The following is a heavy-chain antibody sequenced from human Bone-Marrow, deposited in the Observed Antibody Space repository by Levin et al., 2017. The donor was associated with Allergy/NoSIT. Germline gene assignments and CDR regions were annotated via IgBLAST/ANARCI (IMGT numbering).Heavy chain of an antibody. D-gene: IGHD2-21*02. CDR2: IKQDGSEK. J-gene: IGHJ3*01. CDR3: ARDQGCGGDCFDDAFDF. Sequence: PGGSLRLSCAASRFTFRSYWMSWVRQAPGKGLEWVANIKQDGSEKEYLDSVKGRFTISRDNAKDSLFLQMNTLRAEDTAVYYCARDQGCGGDCFDDAFDFWGQGTMVTVSS. V-gene: IGHV3-7*01. CDR1: RFTFRSYW.